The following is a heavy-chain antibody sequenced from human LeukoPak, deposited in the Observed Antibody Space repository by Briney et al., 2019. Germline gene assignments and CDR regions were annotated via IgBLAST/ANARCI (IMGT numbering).Heavy chain of an antibody. V-gene: IGHV3-49*04. D-gene: IGHD2-2*01. Sequence: GGSLRLSCTASGFTFGDYAMSWVRQAPGKGLEWVGFIRSKAYGGTTEYAASVKGRSTISRDDSKSIAYLQMNSLKTEDTAVYYCTRAPGYCSSTSCQGDGYYFDYWGQGTLVTVSS. CDR2: IRSKAYGGTT. J-gene: IGHJ4*02. CDR1: GFTFGDYA. CDR3: TRAPGYCSSTSCQGDGYYFDY.